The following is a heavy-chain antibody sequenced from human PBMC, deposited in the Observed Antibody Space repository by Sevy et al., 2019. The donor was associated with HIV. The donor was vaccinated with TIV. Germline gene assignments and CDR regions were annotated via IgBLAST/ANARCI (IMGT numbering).Heavy chain of an antibody. CDR2: ITAYNGNT. Sequence: ASVKVSCKASGYTFDNYGISWVRQAPGQGLKWMGWITAYNGNTNYAQNLQGRVTMTTDTSTSTAYMELTNLRSGDTVVYYCARGMGWQLLPLGMDVWGQGTTVTVSS. V-gene: IGHV1-18*01. J-gene: IGHJ6*02. CDR3: ARGMGWQLLPLGMDV. CDR1: GYTFDNYG. D-gene: IGHD2-15*01.